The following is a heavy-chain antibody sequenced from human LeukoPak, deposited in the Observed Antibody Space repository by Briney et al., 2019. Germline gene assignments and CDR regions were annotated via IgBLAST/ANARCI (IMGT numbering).Heavy chain of an antibody. CDR3: TRYGSGSTWFDP. Sequence: PSQTLSLTCTVSGGSIGSDNYQWSWIRQPPGKGLEWIGYINYSGSTYYNPSLKSRVTISVDTSKNQFSLKLTSVTAADTAVYYCTRYGSGSTWFDPWGQGTLVTVSS. D-gene: IGHD3-10*01. CDR2: INYSGST. CDR1: GGSIGSDNYQ. J-gene: IGHJ5*02. V-gene: IGHV4-30-4*01.